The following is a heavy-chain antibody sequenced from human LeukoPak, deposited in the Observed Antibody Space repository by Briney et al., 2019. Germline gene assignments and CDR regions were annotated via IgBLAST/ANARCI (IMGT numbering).Heavy chain of an antibody. D-gene: IGHD6-19*01. CDR1: GGSISSHY. CDR2: ISNSGST. CDR3: ARHLSSGWYGFDY. J-gene: IGHJ4*02. V-gene: IGHV4-59*08. Sequence: SETLSLTCTVSGGSISSHYWSWIRQPPREGLEWIGYISNSGSTTYNPSLKSRVTISVDTSKNQFSLKLRSVTAADTAVYYCARHLSSGWYGFDYWGQGTLVTVSS.